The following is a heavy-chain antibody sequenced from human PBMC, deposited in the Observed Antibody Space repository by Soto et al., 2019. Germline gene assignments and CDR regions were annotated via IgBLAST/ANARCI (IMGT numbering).Heavy chain of an antibody. J-gene: IGHJ3*02. V-gene: IGHV1-69*06. CDR3: ARVRCSGGSCYPNDAFDI. CDR2: IIPIFGTA. CDR1: GGTFSSYA. D-gene: IGHD2-15*01. Sequence: QVQLVQSGAEVKKPGSSVKVSCKASGGTFSSYAISWVRQAPGQGLEWMGGIIPIFGTANYEQKFQGRVTITADKSTSTAYMELSSLRSEDTAVYYCARVRCSGGSCYPNDAFDIWGQGTMVTVSS.